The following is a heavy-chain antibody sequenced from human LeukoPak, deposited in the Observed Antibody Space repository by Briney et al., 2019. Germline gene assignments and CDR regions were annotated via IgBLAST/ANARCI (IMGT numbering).Heavy chain of an antibody. V-gene: IGHV3-7*01. D-gene: IGHD1-26*01. CDR2: IKEDESAK. Sequence: GGSLRLSCAASGFTFRSYWMAWVRQAPGKGLEWVANIKEDESAKHQADSVKGRFTISRDNAQNSVYLQMSSLRSEDTAVYYCARDVGGSLDYWGQGTLVTVSS. CDR1: GFTFRSYW. J-gene: IGHJ4*02. CDR3: ARDVGGSLDY.